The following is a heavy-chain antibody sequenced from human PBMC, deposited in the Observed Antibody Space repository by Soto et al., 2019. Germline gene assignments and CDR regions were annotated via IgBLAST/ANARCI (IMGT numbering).Heavy chain of an antibody. D-gene: IGHD4-17*01. J-gene: IGHJ6*02. Sequence: ASVKVSCKASGGTFSSYAISWVRQAPGQGLEWMGGIIPIFGTANYAQKFQGRVTITADESTSTANMELSSLRSEDTAVDYCARVARFPHNDYGDYDGDSGQPYYYGMDVWGQGTTVTVSS. CDR1: GGTFSSYA. V-gene: IGHV1-69*13. CDR2: IIPIFGTA. CDR3: ARVARFPHNDYGDYDGDSGQPYYYGMDV.